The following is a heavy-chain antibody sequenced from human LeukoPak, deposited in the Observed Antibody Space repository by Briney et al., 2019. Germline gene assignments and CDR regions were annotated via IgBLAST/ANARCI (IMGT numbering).Heavy chain of an antibody. Sequence: GGSLRLSCAASGFTFSTYSMNWVRQAPGKGLEWVSSISSSGSYIYYADSVEGRFAVSRDSAKNSLYLQMSGLRAEDTAVYYCARDYYGDYGLDYWGQGTLVTVSS. V-gene: IGHV3-21*01. CDR1: GFTFSTYS. CDR3: ARDYYGDYGLDY. CDR2: ISSSGSYI. J-gene: IGHJ4*02. D-gene: IGHD4-17*01.